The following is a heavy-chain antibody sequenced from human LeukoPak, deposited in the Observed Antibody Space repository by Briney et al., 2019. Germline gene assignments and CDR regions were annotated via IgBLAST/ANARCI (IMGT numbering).Heavy chain of an antibody. CDR2: IYPGDSDT. D-gene: IGHD3-10*01. V-gene: IGHV5-51*01. CDR3: ARQCCRGASPGFDP. CDR1: GYSFSDYW. J-gene: IGHJ5*02. Sequence: ESLKISCKGSGYSFSDYWIAWVRQMPGKGLEWMGSIYPGDSDTRYSASFQGQVTFSADKSISTAYLQWSSLRASDTAIYYCARQCCRGASPGFDPWGQGTLVTVSS.